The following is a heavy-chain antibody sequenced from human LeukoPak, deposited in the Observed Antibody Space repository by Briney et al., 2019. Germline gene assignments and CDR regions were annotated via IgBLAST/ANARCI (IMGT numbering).Heavy chain of an antibody. CDR2: IIPIFGTA. Sequence: ASVKVSCKASGGTFISYAISWVRQAPGQGLEWMGGIIPIFGTANYAQKFQGRVTITSDESTSTAYMELSSLRSEDTAVYYCAREVWLERRSNYFDYCGQGSLVTVSS. CDR1: GGTFISYA. D-gene: IGHD5-24*01. V-gene: IGHV1-69*13. J-gene: IGHJ4*02. CDR3: AREVWLERRSNYFDY.